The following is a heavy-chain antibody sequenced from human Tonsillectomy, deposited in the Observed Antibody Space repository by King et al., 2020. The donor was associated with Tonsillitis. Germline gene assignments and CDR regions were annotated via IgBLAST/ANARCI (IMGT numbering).Heavy chain of an antibody. Sequence: QLVQSGPEVKKPGESLKISCKGSGYSFTSYWIDWVRQMPGKGLEWMGIIYLGDSDTKYSPSFQGQVTISADKSISTAYLQWSSLKASDTAMDYCARLLHDRDHGFSPDPASDWYFDLWGRGTLVTVSS. J-gene: IGHJ2*01. CDR2: IYLGDSDT. V-gene: IGHV5-51*01. CDR3: ARLLHDRDHGFSPDPASDWYFDL. D-gene: IGHD3-10*01. CDR1: GYSFTSYW.